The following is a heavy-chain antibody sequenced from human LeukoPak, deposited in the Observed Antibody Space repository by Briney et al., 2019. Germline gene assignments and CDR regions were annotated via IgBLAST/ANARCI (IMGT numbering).Heavy chain of an antibody. Sequence: PGTSLRLSCAASGFTFSSYAMHWVRQAPGKGLEWVAVISYDGSNKYYADSVKGRFTISRDNSKNTLYLQMNSLRAEDTAVYYCARDGGLLGYCSSTSCPYYYYGMDVWGQGTTVTVSS. D-gene: IGHD2-2*01. CDR1: GFTFSSYA. J-gene: IGHJ6*02. CDR3: ARDGGLLGYCSSTSCPYYYYGMDV. CDR2: ISYDGSNK. V-gene: IGHV3-30-3*01.